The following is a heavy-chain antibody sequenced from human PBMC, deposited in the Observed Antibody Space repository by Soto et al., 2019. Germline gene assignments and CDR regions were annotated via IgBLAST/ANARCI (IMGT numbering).Heavy chain of an antibody. Sequence: QVQLQESGPGLVKPSDTLSLTCTVSGGSVSSGSYYWSWIRQPPGKVLEWIGYIYYSGSTNYNPSLKSRVTISVDTSKSQFSLKLGSVTAADTAVYYCARDAPGYGMAVWGQGTTVTVSS. CDR2: IYYSGST. CDR1: GGSVSSGSYY. J-gene: IGHJ6*02. V-gene: IGHV4-61*01. CDR3: ARDAPGYGMAV.